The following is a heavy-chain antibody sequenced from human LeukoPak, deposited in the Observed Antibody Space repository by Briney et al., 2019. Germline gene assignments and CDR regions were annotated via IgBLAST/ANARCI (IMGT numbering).Heavy chain of an antibody. CDR2: IYYSGST. CDR3: ARRAGYSSSWYNYYYYGMDV. J-gene: IGHJ6*02. V-gene: IGHV4-59*08. D-gene: IGHD6-13*01. CDR1: GGSISSYY. Sequence: SETLSLTCTVSGGSISSYYWSWILQPPGKGLEWIGYIYYSGSTNYNPSLKSRVTISVDTSKNQFSLKLSSVTAADTAVYYCARRAGYSSSWYNYYYYGMDVWGQGTTVTVSS.